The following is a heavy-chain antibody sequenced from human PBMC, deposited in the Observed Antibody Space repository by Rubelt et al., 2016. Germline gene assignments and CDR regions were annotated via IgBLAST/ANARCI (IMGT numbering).Heavy chain of an antibody. CDR1: GYTFTSYA. V-gene: IGHV1-3*01. CDR3: ARDLGLEDDY. D-gene: IGHD1-1*01. Sequence: QVQLVQSGAEVKKPGASVKVSCKASGYTFTSYAMHWVRQAPGQRLEWMGWINAGNGNTKYCPKFHGSVPITTDTSASTAYMEPSSLRSADPAVYYCARDLGLEDDYWGQGTLVTVSS. CDR2: INAGNGNT. J-gene: IGHJ4*02.